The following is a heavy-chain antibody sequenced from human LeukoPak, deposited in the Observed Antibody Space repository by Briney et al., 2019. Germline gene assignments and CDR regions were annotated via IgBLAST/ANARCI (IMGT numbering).Heavy chain of an antibody. V-gene: IGHV3-9*01. CDR2: ISWNSGSI. J-gene: IGHJ4*02. CDR3: ARNPDY. Sequence: SGGSLRLSCAASGFTFSSYAMHWVRQAPGKGLEWVSGISWNSGSIGYADSVKGRFTISRDNAKNSLYLQMNSLRAEDTAVYYCARNPDYWGQGTLVTVSS. CDR1: GFTFSSYA.